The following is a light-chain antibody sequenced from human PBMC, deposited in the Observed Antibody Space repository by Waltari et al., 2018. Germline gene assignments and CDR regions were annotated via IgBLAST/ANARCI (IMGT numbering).Light chain of an antibody. CDR1: QGINSC. V-gene: IGKV1-12*01. CDR3: QQANRFPLT. CDR2: DAS. J-gene: IGKJ4*01. Sequence: DIQMTQSPSSVSASVGDKVTIACRASQGINSCLAWYQQKPGKAPKLLIYDASSLQTGVPSRFSGSESGTDFTLTISSLQPEDFATYYCQQANRFPLTFGGGTKVELK.